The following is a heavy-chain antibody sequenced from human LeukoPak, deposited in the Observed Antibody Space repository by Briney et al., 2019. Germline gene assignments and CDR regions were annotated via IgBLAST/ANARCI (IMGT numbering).Heavy chain of an antibody. Sequence: SETLSLTCTVSGGSISSSSYYWAWIRQPPGKGLGWIGSTYYTGSTYYNPSLKSRVTISVDTSKNQFSLRLSSVTAADTAVYYCARDYRLTQIQYWGQGTLVTVSS. CDR3: ARDYRLTQIQY. CDR1: GGSISSSSYY. CDR2: TYYTGST. D-gene: IGHD1-26*01. J-gene: IGHJ1*01. V-gene: IGHV4-39*07.